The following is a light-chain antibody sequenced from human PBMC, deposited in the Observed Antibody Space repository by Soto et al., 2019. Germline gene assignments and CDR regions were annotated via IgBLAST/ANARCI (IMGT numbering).Light chain of an antibody. Sequence: DIQMTQSPSPLSASVGDRVTITCRASQSISSCLAWYQQKTGKAPKFVIYTASTLESGVPSRFSSSRAGTEVTITIISRLPHDVATNYCRQYESYSPLTFGGGTKVDIK. V-gene: IGKV1-5*03. CDR1: QSISSC. CDR2: TAS. J-gene: IGKJ4*01. CDR3: RQYESYSPLT.